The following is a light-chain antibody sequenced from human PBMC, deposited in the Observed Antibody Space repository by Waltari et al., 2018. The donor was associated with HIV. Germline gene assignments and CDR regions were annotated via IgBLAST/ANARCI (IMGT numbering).Light chain of an antibody. J-gene: IGKJ4*01. CDR2: DAS. CDR1: QTLRSY. V-gene: IGKV3-11*01. Sequence: EIVLTQSPATLSLSQGEKATLSCRASQTLRSYLAWYQQKPGQTPRLLIYDASNRATGVPARFSGSGSVTDFTLTISSLEPEDFAVYYCQQRGNWPPAATFGGGTRVEIK. CDR3: QQRGNWPPAAT.